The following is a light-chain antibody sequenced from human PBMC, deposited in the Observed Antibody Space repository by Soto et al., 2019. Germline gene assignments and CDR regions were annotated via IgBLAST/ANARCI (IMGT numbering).Light chain of an antibody. CDR1: SSDVGSYNF. V-gene: IGLV2-23*01. CDR2: EGN. CDR3: CSYAGSSTYV. J-gene: IGLJ1*01. Sequence: QSALTQPASVSGSPGQSITISCSGTSSDVGSYNFVSWYQQHPGKAPKLMISEGNERPSGVSNRFSGSKSGNTASLTISGLQAEDEADYYCCSYAGSSTYVFGTGTKVTVL.